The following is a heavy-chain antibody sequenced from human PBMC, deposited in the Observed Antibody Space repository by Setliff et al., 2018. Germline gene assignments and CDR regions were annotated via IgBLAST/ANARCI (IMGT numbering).Heavy chain of an antibody. CDR2: ISAYSGNT. V-gene: IGHV1-18*01. CDR3: SRLVRYCTTTACQRASGAEV. CDR1: GYTFSSSG. J-gene: IGHJ4*02. D-gene: IGHD2-8*01. Sequence: ASVKVSCKASGYTFSSSGITWVRQAPGQGLEWMGWISAYSGNTNYAQKFQGRVAMTTDSSTSTAYMELRSLTSDDTAVYYCSRLVRYCTTTACQRASGAEVWGQGTVVTVSS.